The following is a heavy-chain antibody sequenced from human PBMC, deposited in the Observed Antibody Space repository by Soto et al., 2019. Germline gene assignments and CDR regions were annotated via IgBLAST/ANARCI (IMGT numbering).Heavy chain of an antibody. CDR1: GFTFSSYA. Sequence: PGGSLRLSCAASGFTFSSYAMSWVRQAPGKGLEWVSAISGSGGSTYYADSVKGRFTISRDNSKNTLYLQMNSLRAEDTAVYYCAKETYYYDSSGYGFSGVDVWGQGTTVTVSS. D-gene: IGHD3-22*01. CDR2: ISGSGGST. J-gene: IGHJ6*02. V-gene: IGHV3-23*01. CDR3: AKETYYYDSSGYGFSGVDV.